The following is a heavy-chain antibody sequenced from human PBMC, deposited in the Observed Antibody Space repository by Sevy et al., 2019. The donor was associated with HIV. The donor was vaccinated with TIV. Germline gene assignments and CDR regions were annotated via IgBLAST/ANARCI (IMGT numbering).Heavy chain of an antibody. CDR1: GFSFGDYA. J-gene: IGHJ4*02. CDR3: TRWKGAQSIFDY. CDR2: LKNKARGGTL. V-gene: IGHV3-49*04. Sequence: GGSLILSCTASGFSFGDYAMNWVRHAPGKGLEWVAFLKNKARGGTLDHAASVKGRFTISRDDSKSIVYLQMNDLRTEDTGVYYSTRWKGAQSIFDYWGQGALVTVSS. D-gene: IGHD1-1*01.